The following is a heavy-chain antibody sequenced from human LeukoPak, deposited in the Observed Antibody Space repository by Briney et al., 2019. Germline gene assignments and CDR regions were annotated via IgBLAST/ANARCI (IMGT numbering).Heavy chain of an antibody. D-gene: IGHD3-9*01. Sequence: GESLKISCKGSGYSFTSYWIGWVRQMPGKGLEWMGIIYPGDSDTRYSPSFQGQVTISADKSISTAYLQWSSLKASDTAMYYCARQGVLRYFDWLSSTDAFDIWGEKTMVTVSS. CDR2: IYPGDSDT. CDR1: GYSFTSYW. V-gene: IGHV5-51*01. CDR3: ARQGVLRYFDWLSSTDAFDI. J-gene: IGHJ3*02.